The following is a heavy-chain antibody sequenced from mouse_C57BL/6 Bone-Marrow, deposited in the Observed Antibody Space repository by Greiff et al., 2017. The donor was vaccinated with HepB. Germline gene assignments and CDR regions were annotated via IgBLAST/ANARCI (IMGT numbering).Heavy chain of an antibody. V-gene: IGHV1-64*01. CDR2: IHPNSGST. D-gene: IGHD2-3*01. Sequence: QVQLKQPGAELVKPGASVKLSCKASGYTFTSYWMHWVKQRPGQGLEWIGMIHPNSGSTNYNEKFKSKATLTVDKSSSTAYMQLSSLTSEDSAVYYCAGWLLRPSWFAYWGQGTLVTVSA. CDR1: GYTFTSYW. J-gene: IGHJ3*01. CDR3: AGWLLRPSWFAY.